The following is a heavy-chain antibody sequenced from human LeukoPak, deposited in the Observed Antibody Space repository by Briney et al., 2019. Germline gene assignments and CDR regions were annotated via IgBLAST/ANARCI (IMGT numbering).Heavy chain of an antibody. CDR2: INPNSGGT. D-gene: IGHD3-22*01. J-gene: IGHJ5*02. CDR3: ARNYDSSGYHHP. Sequence: ASVKVSCKASGYTFTGYYMHWVRQAPGQGLDWMGWINPNSGGTNYAQKFQGRVTMTRDTSISTAYMELSRLRSDDTAVYYCARNYDSSGYHHPWGQGTLVTVSS. CDR1: GYTFTGYY. V-gene: IGHV1-2*02.